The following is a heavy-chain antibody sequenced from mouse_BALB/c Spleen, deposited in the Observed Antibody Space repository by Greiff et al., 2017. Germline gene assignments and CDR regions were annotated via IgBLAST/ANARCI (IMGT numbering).Heavy chain of an antibody. CDR3: ARVGYYFDY. Sequence: VQLKESGGGLVKPGGSLKLSCAASGFTFSSYAMSWVRQSPEKRLEWVAEISSGGSYTYYPDTVTGRFTISRDNAKNTLYLEMSSLRSEDTAMYYCARVGYYFDYWGQGTTLTVSS. CDR1: GFTFSSYA. CDR2: ISSGGSYT. V-gene: IGHV5-9-4*01. J-gene: IGHJ2*01.